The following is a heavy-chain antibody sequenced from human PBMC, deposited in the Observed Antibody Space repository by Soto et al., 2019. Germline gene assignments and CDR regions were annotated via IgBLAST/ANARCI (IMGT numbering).Heavy chain of an antibody. Sequence: SETLSLTCTVSGGSISSGDYYWSWIRQPPGKGLEWIGYIYYSGSTYYNPSLKSRVTISVDTSKNQFSLKLSSVTAADTAVYYCARSRDSSGYYYYFDYWGQGTLVNV. CDR1: GGSISSGDYY. D-gene: IGHD3-22*01. CDR2: IYYSGST. CDR3: ARSRDSSGYYYYFDY. V-gene: IGHV4-30-4*02. J-gene: IGHJ4*02.